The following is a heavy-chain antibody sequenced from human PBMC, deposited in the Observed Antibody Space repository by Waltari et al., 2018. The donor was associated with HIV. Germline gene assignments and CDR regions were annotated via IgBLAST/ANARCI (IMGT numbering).Heavy chain of an antibody. Sequence: QVQLVQSGAEGKKPGASVKASCKAPGYPFTGYYLHWVRQAPGQGLEWMGWINPNSGGTNYAQKLQGRVTMTRDTSISTAYMELSRLRSDDTAVYYCARTFLYCSGGTCYFDYWGQGTLVTVSS. D-gene: IGHD2-15*01. J-gene: IGHJ4*02. V-gene: IGHV1-2*02. CDR1: GYPFTGYY. CDR2: INPNSGGT. CDR3: ARTFLYCSGGTCYFDY.